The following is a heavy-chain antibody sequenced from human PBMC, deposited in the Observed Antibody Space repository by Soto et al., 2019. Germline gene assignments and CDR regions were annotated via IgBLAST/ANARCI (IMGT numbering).Heavy chain of an antibody. CDR2: INPNSGGT. V-gene: IGHV1-2*02. D-gene: IGHD3-22*01. CDR3: AGAYYDSSGYRFEYFQH. J-gene: IGHJ1*01. CDR1: GYTFTGYY. Sequence: ASVKVSCKASGYTFTGYYMHWVRQAPGQGLEWMGWINPNSGGTNYAQKFQGRGTMTRDTSISTAYMELSRLRSDDTAVYYCAGAYYDSSGYRFEYFQHWGQGTLVTVSS.